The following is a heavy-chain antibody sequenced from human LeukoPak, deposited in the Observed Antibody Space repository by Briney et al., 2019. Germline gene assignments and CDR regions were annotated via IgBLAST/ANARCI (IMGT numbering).Heavy chain of an antibody. CDR3: ARHVITGTTTVYMDV. D-gene: IGHD1-7*01. J-gene: IGHJ6*03. Sequence: SETLSLTCTVSGGSISSYYWSWIRQPPGKGLEWIGYIYTSGSTNYNPSLKSRVTISVDTSKNQFSLKLSSVTAADTAVYYCARHVITGTTTVYMDVWGKGTTVTVSS. CDR2: IYTSGST. V-gene: IGHV4-4*09. CDR1: GGSISSYY.